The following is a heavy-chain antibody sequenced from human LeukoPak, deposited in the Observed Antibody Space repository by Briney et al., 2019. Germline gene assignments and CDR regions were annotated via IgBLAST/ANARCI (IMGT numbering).Heavy chain of an antibody. CDR3: ARAESPAAPFDY. CDR2: INPSGGST. J-gene: IGHJ4*02. V-gene: IGHV1-46*01. Sequence: GASVKVSCKASGYTFTSYYMHWVRQAPGQGLEWMGIINPSGGSTSYAQKFQGRVTMTRDTSTSTVYMELSSLRSEDTTVYYCARAESPAAPFDYWGQGTLVTVSS. CDR1: GYTFTSYY. D-gene: IGHD2-2*01.